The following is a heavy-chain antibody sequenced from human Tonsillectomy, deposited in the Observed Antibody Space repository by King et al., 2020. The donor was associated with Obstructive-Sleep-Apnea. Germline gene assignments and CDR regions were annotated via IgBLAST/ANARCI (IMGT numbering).Heavy chain of an antibody. CDR3: AKDSNSWYTFSFDY. CDR1: GFTFDDYA. D-gene: IGHD6-13*01. CDR2: ISWNSGSI. J-gene: IGHJ4*02. Sequence: QLVQSGGGLVQPGRSLRLSCAASGFTFDDYAMHWVRQAPGKGLEWVSGISWNSGSIGYADSVKGRFTISRDDAKNSLYLQMNSLRAEDTALYYCAKDSNSWYTFSFDYWGQGTLVTVSS. V-gene: IGHV3-9*01.